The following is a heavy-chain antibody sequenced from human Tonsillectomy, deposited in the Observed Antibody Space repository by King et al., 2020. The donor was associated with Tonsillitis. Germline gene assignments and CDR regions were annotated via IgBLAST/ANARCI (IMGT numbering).Heavy chain of an antibody. CDR1: GYTFSGYY. D-gene: IGHD2-2*01. Sequence: QLVQSGAEVKKPGASVKVSCKASGYTFSGYYMHWVRQAPGQGLEWMGWINPNTGGTDYAQNFQGRVTMTRDTSISTAYMELSRLRSDDTAVYYCATRNPSIVVVPAALGWAFDIWGQGTMVTGSS. CDR3: ATRNPSIVVVPAALGWAFDI. V-gene: IGHV1-2*02. J-gene: IGHJ3*02. CDR2: INPNTGGT.